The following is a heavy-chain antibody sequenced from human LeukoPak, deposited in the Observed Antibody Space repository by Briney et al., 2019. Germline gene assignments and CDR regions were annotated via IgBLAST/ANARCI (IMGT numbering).Heavy chain of an antibody. CDR1: GFTFSSYA. V-gene: IGHV3-30-3*01. Sequence: GGSLRLSCAASGFTFSSYAMHWVRQAPGKGLEWVAVISYDGSNKYYADSVKGRFTISRDNSKNTLYLQMNSLRAEDTAVYYCASSLIENQLLLNAFDIWGQGTMVTASS. CDR3: ASSLIENQLLLNAFDI. J-gene: IGHJ3*02. D-gene: IGHD2-2*01. CDR2: ISYDGSNK.